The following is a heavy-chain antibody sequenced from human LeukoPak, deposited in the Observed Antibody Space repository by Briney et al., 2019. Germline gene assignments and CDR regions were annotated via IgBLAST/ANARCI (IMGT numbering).Heavy chain of an antibody. Sequence: GGSLKISCKGSGYRFADYWIAWVRQVPGQGLEWMGIIYPDDSDTRYSPSFLGQVTISADKSISTAYLQWSSLKASDTAMYYCARPVEMATSPFDYWGQGTLVTVSS. CDR2: IYPDDSDT. CDR1: GYRFADYW. V-gene: IGHV5-51*01. CDR3: ARPVEMATSPFDY. D-gene: IGHD5-24*01. J-gene: IGHJ4*02.